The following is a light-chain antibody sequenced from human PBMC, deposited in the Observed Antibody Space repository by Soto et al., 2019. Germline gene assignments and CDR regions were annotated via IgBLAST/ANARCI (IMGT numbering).Light chain of an antibody. CDR2: GNN. CDR1: SSNIGAGYD. Sequence: QSVLTQPPSVSGAPGQRVTISCTGSSSNIGAGYDVHWYQHRPGTAPRLLIFGNNRRPSGVPVPDRFSGSKSGTSASLAITGLQAEDDGYYYCQSYDSFLDARYVFGTGTKVTVL. V-gene: IGLV1-40*01. J-gene: IGLJ1*01. CDR3: QSYDSFLDARYV.